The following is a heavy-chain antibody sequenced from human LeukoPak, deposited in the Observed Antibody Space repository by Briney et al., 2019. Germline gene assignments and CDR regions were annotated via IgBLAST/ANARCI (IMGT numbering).Heavy chain of an antibody. Sequence: PSETLSLTCTVSGGSISSTSYFWGWIRQPPGKGLEWIGIIYYSGSTSYNPSLKSRVTISLHTSKNQFSLKLSSVTAADTAVYYCASNYYGSGSYGFYFDYWGQGTLVTVSS. CDR1: GGSISSTSYF. V-gene: IGHV4-39*01. D-gene: IGHD3-10*01. CDR2: IYYSGST. J-gene: IGHJ4*02. CDR3: ASNYYGSGSYGFYFDY.